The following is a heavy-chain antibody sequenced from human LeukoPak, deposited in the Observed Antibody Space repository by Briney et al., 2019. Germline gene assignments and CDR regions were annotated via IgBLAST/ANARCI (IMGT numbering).Heavy chain of an antibody. Sequence: PGGSLRLSCAASGFTFSSYGMHWVRQAPGKGLEWVAVISYDGSNKYYADSVKGRFTISRDNAKNSLYLQMNSLRAEDTAVYYCATLQTHNAFDIWGQGTMVTVSS. CDR2: ISYDGSNK. CDR3: ATLQTHNAFDI. J-gene: IGHJ3*02. V-gene: IGHV3-33*05. D-gene: IGHD2-15*01. CDR1: GFTFSSYG.